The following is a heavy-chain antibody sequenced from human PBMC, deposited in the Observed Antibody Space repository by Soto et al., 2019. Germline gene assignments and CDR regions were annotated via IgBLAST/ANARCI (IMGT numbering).Heavy chain of an antibody. Sequence: PGGSLSLSCAASGFTFSDSYMSWIRQAPGKGLEWVSYISSSGNTIYYADSVKGRFTISRDNAKNSLYLQMNSLRAEDTAVYYCARHCSSTSCFNAFDIWGQGTMVTVSS. CDR1: GFTFSDSY. CDR3: ARHCSSTSCFNAFDI. CDR2: ISSSGNTI. J-gene: IGHJ3*02. D-gene: IGHD2-2*01. V-gene: IGHV3-11*01.